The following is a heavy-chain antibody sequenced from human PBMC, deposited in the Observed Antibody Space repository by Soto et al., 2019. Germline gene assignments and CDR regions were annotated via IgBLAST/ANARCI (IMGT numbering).Heavy chain of an antibody. J-gene: IGHJ4*02. CDR1: GFTFSSYS. Sequence: GGSLRLSCAASGFTFSSYSMNWVRQAPGKGLEWVSYISSSSSTIYYADSVKGRFTISRDNAKNSLYLQMNSLRDEDTAVYYCARDLYYYDSSGYYYGWGYFDYWGQGTLVTVSS. CDR3: ARDLYYYDSSGYYYGWGYFDY. V-gene: IGHV3-48*02. D-gene: IGHD3-22*01. CDR2: ISSSSSTI.